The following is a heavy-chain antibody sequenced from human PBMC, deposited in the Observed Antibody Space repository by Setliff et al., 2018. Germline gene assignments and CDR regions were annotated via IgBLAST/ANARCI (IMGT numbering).Heavy chain of an antibody. Sequence: GGSLRLSCAGSGFTFSSYSMNWVRQAPGKGLEWVSYISSSSSTIYYADSVKGRFTIARDNAKNSLYLQMNSRRAEDTALYYCALFGDRDTFPIWGQGTMVTV. CDR2: ISSSSSTI. CDR3: ALFGDRDTFPI. D-gene: IGHD3-16*01. J-gene: IGHJ3*02. CDR1: GFTFSSYS. V-gene: IGHV3-48*04.